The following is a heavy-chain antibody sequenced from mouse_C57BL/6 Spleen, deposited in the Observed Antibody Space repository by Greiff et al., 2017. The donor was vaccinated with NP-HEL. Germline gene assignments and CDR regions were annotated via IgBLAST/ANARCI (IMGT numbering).Heavy chain of an antibody. CDR3: TPYYGSSYDAMDY. CDR2: IDPEDGDT. Sequence: VQLQQSGAELVRPGASVKLSCTASGFNIKDYYMHWVKQRPEQGLEWIGRIDPEDGDTEYAPKFQGKATMTADTSSTTAYLQLSSLTSEDTAVYYCTPYYGSSYDAMDYWGQGTSVTVSS. D-gene: IGHD1-1*01. J-gene: IGHJ4*01. V-gene: IGHV14-1*01. CDR1: GFNIKDYY.